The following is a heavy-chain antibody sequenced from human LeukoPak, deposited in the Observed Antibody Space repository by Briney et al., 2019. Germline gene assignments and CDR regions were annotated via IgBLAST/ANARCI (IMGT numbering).Heavy chain of an antibody. D-gene: IGHD3-22*01. V-gene: IGHV3-23*01. CDR2: ISGRGSST. CDR1: GFTFSSFA. J-gene: IGHJ4*02. CDR3: AKGSSYFDGSGYYYFDY. Sequence: GASPRLSCAASGFTFSSFALTWVRQAPGKGLEWVSVISGRGSSTFYADSVKGRFTISRDNSKNTLYLQMNSLRAEDTAVYYCAKGSSYFDGSGYYYFDYWGQGTLVAVSS.